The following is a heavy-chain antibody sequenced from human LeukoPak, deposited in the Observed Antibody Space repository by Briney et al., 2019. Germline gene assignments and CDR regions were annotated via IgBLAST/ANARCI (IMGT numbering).Heavy chain of an antibody. CDR2: IIPTFGTA. J-gene: IGHJ1*01. V-gene: IGHV1-69*13. Sequence: ASVKVSCKASGGTFSSYAISWVRQAPGQGLEWMGGIIPTFGTANYAQKFQGRVTITADESTSTAYMELSSLRSEDTAVYYCARAGYCSSTSCPWDFQHWGQGTLVTVSS. CDR1: GGTFSSYA. CDR3: ARAGYCSSTSCPWDFQH. D-gene: IGHD2-2*01.